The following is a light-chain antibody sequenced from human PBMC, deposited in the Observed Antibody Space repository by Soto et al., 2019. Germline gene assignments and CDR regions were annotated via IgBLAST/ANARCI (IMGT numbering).Light chain of an antibody. Sequence: DIQMTQSPSSLSASVGDRVTITCRASQSISSYLNWYQQKPGKAPKLLIYAASSLQSGVPSRFSGSGSRTDFTLTISSLQPEDFATYYCQQSYSTPRTFGHGTKLEIK. CDR1: QSISSY. CDR2: AAS. CDR3: QQSYSTPRT. V-gene: IGKV1-39*01. J-gene: IGKJ2*02.